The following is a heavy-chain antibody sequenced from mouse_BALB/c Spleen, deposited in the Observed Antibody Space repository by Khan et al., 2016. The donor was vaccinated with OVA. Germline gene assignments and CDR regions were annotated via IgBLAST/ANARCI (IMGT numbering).Heavy chain of an antibody. CDR2: IYPGSGRT. J-gene: IGHJ4*01. D-gene: IGHD2-1*01. V-gene: IGHV1-77*01. Sequence: QVQLKQSGPELVKPGASVKMSCQASGYTFTDYDIRWVKQRTGQGLEWIGEIYPGSGRTYYNEKFKGKATLTADKSSNTAYMTLSSLTSEDSAVYFCAKIFYGNSYAMDYWGQGTAVTVSS. CDR1: GYTFTDYD. CDR3: AKIFYGNSYAMDY.